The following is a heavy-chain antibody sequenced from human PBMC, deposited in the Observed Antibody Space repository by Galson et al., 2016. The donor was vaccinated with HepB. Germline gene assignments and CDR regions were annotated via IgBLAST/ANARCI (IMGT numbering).Heavy chain of an antibody. J-gene: IGHJ4*02. CDR3: AKSGGVGPRGYLDS. CDR1: GFTFNNYA. V-gene: IGHV3-23*01. Sequence: SLRLSCAASGFTFNNYAMSWVRLAPGKGLELVSSTGGSGVRTYYADSVKGRFTISRDNSKNTLYLQMDNLRVEDTAIYYCAKSGGVGPRGYLDSWGQGALVTVSS. CDR2: TGGSGVRT. D-gene: IGHD3-10*01.